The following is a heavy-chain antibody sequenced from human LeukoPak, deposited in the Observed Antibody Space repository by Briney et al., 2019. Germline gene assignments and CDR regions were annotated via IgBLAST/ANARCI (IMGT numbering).Heavy chain of an antibody. J-gene: IGHJ4*02. CDR1: GFTFSSYG. D-gene: IGHD3-10*01. CDR3: AKGRRITMVRGGWAGFDY. CDR2: ISWNSGSI. Sequence: GGSLRLSCAASGFTFSSYGMHWVRQAPGKGLEWVSGISWNSGSIGYADSVKGRFTISRDNAKNSLYLQMNSLRAEDTALYYCAKGRRITMVRGGWAGFDYWGQGTLVTVSS. V-gene: IGHV3-9*01.